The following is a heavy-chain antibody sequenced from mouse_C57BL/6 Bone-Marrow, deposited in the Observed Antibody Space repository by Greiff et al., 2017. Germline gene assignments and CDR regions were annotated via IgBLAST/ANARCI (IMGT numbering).Heavy chain of an antibody. CDR1: GFTFSDYG. CDR2: ISNLAYSI. Sequence: EVQLVESGGGLVQPGGSLKLSCAASGFTFSDYGMAWVRQAPRKGPEWVAFISNLAYSIYYADTVTGRFTISRENAKNTLYLEMSSLRSEDTAMYYCARQRVYYGSSYWYFDVWGTGTTVTVSS. CDR3: ARQRVYYGSSYWYFDV. V-gene: IGHV5-15*01. J-gene: IGHJ1*03. D-gene: IGHD1-1*01.